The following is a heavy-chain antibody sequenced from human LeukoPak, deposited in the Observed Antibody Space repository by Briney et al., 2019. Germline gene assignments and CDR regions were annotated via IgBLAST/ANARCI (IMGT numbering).Heavy chain of an antibody. J-gene: IGHJ6*03. CDR1: GFTFSSYS. V-gene: IGHV3-48*01. CDR3: AREISGDIVVVPAAKLTQKYSYYYMGV. D-gene: IGHD2-2*01. CDR2: ISISSNSI. Sequence: PGGSLRLSXAASGFTFSSYSMNWVRQAPGKGLEWVSYISISSNSIYYADSVKGRFTISRDNDKNSLYLQMNSLRAEDTAVYYCAREISGDIVVVPAAKLTQKYSYYYMGVWGKGTTVTVSS.